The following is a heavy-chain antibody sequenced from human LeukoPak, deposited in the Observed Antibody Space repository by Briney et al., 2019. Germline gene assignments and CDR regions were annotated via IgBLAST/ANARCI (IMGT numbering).Heavy chain of an antibody. D-gene: IGHD4-23*01. CDR2: IYYSGNT. J-gene: IGHJ4*02. CDR3: ANSANYGGNSGYFDY. CDR1: GGSISSGGYY. V-gene: IGHV4-31*11. Sequence: SETLSLTCAVSGGSISSGGYYWSWIRQHPGKGLEWIGYIYYSGNTYYNPSLKSRVTISIDTSKNQFSLKLSSVTAADTAVYYCANSANYGGNSGYFDYWGQGTLVTVSS.